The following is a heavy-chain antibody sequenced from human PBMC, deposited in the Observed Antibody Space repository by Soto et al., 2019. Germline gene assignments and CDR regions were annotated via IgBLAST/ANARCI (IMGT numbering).Heavy chain of an antibody. J-gene: IGHJ4*02. CDR3: ARDGYCSGDCYSN. CDR1: GGSVSSGGYY. V-gene: IGHV4-61*08. CDR2: FYFSGST. D-gene: IGHD2-21*02. Sequence: PSETLSLTCTVSGGSVSSGGYYWSWIRQPPGKGLEWIGFFYFSGSTNYNPSLKSRVTISVDTSKNQFSLRLTSVTAADTVVYYCARDGYCSGDCYSNWGQGTLVTVSS.